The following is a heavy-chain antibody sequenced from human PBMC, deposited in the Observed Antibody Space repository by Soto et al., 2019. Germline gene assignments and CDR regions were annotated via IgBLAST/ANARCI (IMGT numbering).Heavy chain of an antibody. CDR2: VNPNSGDT. D-gene: IGHD6-19*01. CDR1: GYIFTAYS. J-gene: IGHJ4*01. Sequence: QVQLVHSGTEVKKPGASVKVSCKASGYIFTAYSMHWVRQAPGQGLEWVGWVNPNSGDTIYAQKFQGRVTLTTDTSINTAYMELNGLNSDVPATYYCAREASAVVSLDYWGQGTLVVVSS. V-gene: IGHV1-2*02. CDR3: AREASAVVSLDY.